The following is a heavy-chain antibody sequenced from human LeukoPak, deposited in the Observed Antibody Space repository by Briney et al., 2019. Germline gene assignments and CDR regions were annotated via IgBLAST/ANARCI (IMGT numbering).Heavy chain of an antibody. D-gene: IGHD6-13*01. CDR2: ISGSGGST. V-gene: IGHV3-23*01. CDR3: AKDAFLLKQHNNWFDP. CDR1: GFTFSSYA. Sequence: GGSLRLSCAASGFTFSSYAMSWVRQAPGKGLEWVSAISGSGGSTYYADSVKGRFTISRDNSKNTLYLQMNSLRAEDTAVYYCAKDAFLLKQHNNWFDPWGQGTLVTVSS. J-gene: IGHJ5*02.